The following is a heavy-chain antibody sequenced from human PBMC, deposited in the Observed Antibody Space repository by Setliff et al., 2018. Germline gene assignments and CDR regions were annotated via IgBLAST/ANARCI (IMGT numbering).Heavy chain of an antibody. CDR2: IYSNENT. D-gene: IGHD3-16*01. CDR3: ARSMIQRNYYCGLDV. V-gene: IGHV4-4*07. CDR1: GGSISSYF. J-gene: IGHJ6*02. Sequence: SETLSLTCSVSGGSISSYFWNWVRQPAGKGLEWIGRIYSNENTNYNPSLKSRVTMSIDTSKNQLSLKLSSVTASDTAVYYCARSMIQRNYYCGLDVWGQGTTVTVSS.